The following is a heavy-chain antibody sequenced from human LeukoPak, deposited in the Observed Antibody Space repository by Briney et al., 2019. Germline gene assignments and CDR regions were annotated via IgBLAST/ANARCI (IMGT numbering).Heavy chain of an antibody. J-gene: IGHJ3*02. CDR1: GFTFSSDD. Sequence: GGSLRLTCAASGFTFSSDDVNWVRQAPGKGLEWVSGIGGDTHYADSVKGRFTISRDNSKNTLYLQMNSLRAEDTAVYYCARDPDPGYDSGAFDIWGQGTMVTVSS. V-gene: IGHV3-23*01. CDR3: ARDPDPGYDSGAFDI. D-gene: IGHD5-12*01. CDR2: IGGDT.